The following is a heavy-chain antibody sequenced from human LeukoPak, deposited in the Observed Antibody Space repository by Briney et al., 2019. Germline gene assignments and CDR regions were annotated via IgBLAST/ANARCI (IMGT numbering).Heavy chain of an antibody. Sequence: GGSVKVSCKASGYTFTGYYMNWVRQAPGQGLEWMGRMNANSGGTNYAQKFQGRVTMTSDTSNSTAYMELSRLRSEDTAVYYCAIVGATVGWFDPGGQGPWSPSPQ. J-gene: IGHJ5*02. D-gene: IGHD1-26*01. CDR1: GYTFTGYY. CDR3: AIVGATVGWFDP. V-gene: IGHV1-2*06. CDR2: MNANSGGT.